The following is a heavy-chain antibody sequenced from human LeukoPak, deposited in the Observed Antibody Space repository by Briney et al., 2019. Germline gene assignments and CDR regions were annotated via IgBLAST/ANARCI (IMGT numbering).Heavy chain of an antibody. CDR1: GFTFDDYA. D-gene: IGHD2-8*01. CDR3: AKGGYCTNVVCYGEYYMDV. Sequence: GGSLRLSCAASGFTFDDYAMHWVRQAPGKGLEWVSLISWDGGSTYYADCVKGRFTISRDNSKNSLYLQMNSLRAEDTALYYCAKGGYCTNVVCYGEYYMDVWGKGTTVTVSS. J-gene: IGHJ6*03. CDR2: ISWDGGST. V-gene: IGHV3-43D*03.